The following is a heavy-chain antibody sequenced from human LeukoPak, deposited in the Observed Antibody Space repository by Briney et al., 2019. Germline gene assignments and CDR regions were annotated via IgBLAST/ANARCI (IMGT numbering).Heavy chain of an antibody. D-gene: IGHD3-10*01. CDR3: ARDWATTWYGEYFDY. CDR1: GFTFSSYE. J-gene: IGHJ4*02. V-gene: IGHV3-48*03. Sequence: GGSLRLSCAASGFTFSSYELNWVRQAPGKGLEWVSYVSSSGSTIYYADSVKGRFTISRDNAKNLLYLQMNSLRAEDTAVYFCARDWATTWYGEYFDYWGQGTLVTVSS. CDR2: VSSSGSTI.